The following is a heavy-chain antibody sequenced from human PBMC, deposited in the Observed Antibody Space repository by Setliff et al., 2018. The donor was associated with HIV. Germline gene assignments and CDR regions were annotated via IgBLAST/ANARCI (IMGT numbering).Heavy chain of an antibody. Sequence: ASVKVSCKASGYIFISYGISWVRQAPGQGLEWMGWISAYSGNTNYAQKVQGRVTMTTHTPTNTAYMELRSLRSDDTAVYYCAREDYYDSYWGQGTLVTVSS. D-gene: IGHD3-22*01. CDR2: ISAYSGNT. CDR1: GYIFISYG. CDR3: AREDYYDSY. V-gene: IGHV1-18*01. J-gene: IGHJ4*02.